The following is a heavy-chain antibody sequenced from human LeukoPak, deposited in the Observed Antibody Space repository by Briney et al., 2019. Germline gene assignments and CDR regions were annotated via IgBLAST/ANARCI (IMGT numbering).Heavy chain of an antibody. Sequence: GGSLTLSCAASGFSFTTYHMIWVRQAPGKGLEWVSAIDGTNAYIDYADSVKGRLTICRNNTKNSLYLQMSSLRAEDTALYYCVKGFDYGDLRSNWFDPWGQGTLVTVSS. V-gene: IGHV3-21*01. CDR2: IDGTNAYI. CDR1: GFSFTTYH. J-gene: IGHJ5*02. D-gene: IGHD4-17*01. CDR3: VKGFDYGDLRSNWFDP.